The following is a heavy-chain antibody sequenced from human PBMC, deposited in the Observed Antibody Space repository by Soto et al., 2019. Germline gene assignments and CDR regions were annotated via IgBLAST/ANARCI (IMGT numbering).Heavy chain of an antibody. CDR2: IYYSGST. J-gene: IGHJ4*02. D-gene: IGHD3-10*01. CDR1: GGSISSGGYY. CDR3: AREEGLWFGDSYFDY. Sequence: SETLSLTCTVSGGSISSGGYYWSWIRQHPGKGLEWIGYIYYSGSTYYNPSLKSRVTISVDTSKNQFSLKLSSVTAADTAVYYCAREEGLWFGDSYFDYWGQGIRVTVTS. V-gene: IGHV4-31*03.